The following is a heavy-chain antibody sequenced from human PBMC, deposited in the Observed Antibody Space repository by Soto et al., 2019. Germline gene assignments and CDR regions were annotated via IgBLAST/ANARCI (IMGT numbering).Heavy chain of an antibody. Sequence: SVKVSCKASGGTFSSYAISWVRQAPGQGLEWMGGIIPIFGTANYAQKFQGRVTITADESTSTAYMELSSLRSEDTAVYYCARITILRVVNSYYGMDVWGQGTMLTVSS. D-gene: IGHD3-3*01. V-gene: IGHV1-69*13. J-gene: IGHJ6*02. CDR3: ARITILRVVNSYYGMDV. CDR1: GGTFSSYA. CDR2: IIPIFGTA.